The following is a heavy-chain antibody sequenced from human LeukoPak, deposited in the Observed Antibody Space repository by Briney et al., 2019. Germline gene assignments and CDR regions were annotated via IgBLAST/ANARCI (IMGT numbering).Heavy chain of an antibody. CDR3: ARDQGGARILEAGSGRYYYYGMDV. CDR2: IWYDGSNK. Sequence: GGSLRLSCAASGFTFCSYGMYWVRQAPGKGLEWVAVIWYDGSNKDYADSVKGRFTISRDNSKNTLYLQMNSLRAEDTAVYYCARDQGGARILEAGSGRYYYYGMDVWGQGTTVTVSS. J-gene: IGHJ6*02. CDR1: GFTFCSYG. D-gene: IGHD2-15*01. V-gene: IGHV3-30*19.